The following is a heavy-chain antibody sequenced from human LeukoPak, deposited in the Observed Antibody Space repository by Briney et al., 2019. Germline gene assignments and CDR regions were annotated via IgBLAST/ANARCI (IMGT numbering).Heavy chain of an antibody. Sequence: SVRVSCKASGGTFSSYAISWVRQAPGQGLEWMGRIIPILGIANYAQKFQGRVTITADKSTSTAYMELSSLRSEDTAVYYCARGRGSGSYYLFMPDGWFDPWGQGTLVTVSS. D-gene: IGHD3-10*01. CDR2: IIPILGIA. J-gene: IGHJ5*02. CDR1: GGTFSSYA. V-gene: IGHV1-69*04. CDR3: ARGRGSGSYYLFMPDGWFDP.